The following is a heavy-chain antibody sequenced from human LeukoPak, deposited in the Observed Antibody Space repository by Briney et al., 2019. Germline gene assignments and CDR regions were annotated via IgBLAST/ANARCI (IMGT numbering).Heavy chain of an antibody. CDR3: ARPKPYCSSTSCSDY. Sequence: SETLSLTCAVYGGSFSGYYWSWIRQPPGKGLEWMGEINHSGSTNYNPSLKSRVTISVDTSKNQFSLKLSSVTAADTAVYYCARPKPYCSSTSCSDYWGQGTLVTVSS. D-gene: IGHD2-2*01. CDR1: GGSFSGYY. V-gene: IGHV4-34*01. CDR2: INHSGST. J-gene: IGHJ4*02.